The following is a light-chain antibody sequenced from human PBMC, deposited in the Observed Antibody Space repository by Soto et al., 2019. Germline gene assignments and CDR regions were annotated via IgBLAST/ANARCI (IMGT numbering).Light chain of an antibody. V-gene: IGKV1-5*01. CDR2: DAS. J-gene: IGKJ1*01. CDR1: QSISYW. Sequence: DTQLAQQASDLSAKVGERVTMSSRASQSISYWLAWYQQKPGKAPKVLIYDASSLESGVPSRFSGSGSGTEFTLTISSLQPDDFATYYCQPYNSYSTFGQGTKLDIK. CDR3: QPYNSYST.